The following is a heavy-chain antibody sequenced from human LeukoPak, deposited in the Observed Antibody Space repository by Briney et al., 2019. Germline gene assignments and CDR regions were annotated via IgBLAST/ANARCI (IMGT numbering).Heavy chain of an antibody. CDR3: ARLPTGYRSDWYFNAFDH. D-gene: IGHD6-19*01. V-gene: IGHV1-18*01. Sequence: ASVKVSCQASGYTFSSYGLSWVRQAPGQGLEWMGWISPSNGDTKYVQNLQCRVTMTTDTSTSTAYMELRSLRSDDTAVYYCARLPTGYRSDWYFNAFDHWGQGTLVAVSS. CDR1: GYTFSSYG. CDR2: ISPSNGDT. J-gene: IGHJ4*02.